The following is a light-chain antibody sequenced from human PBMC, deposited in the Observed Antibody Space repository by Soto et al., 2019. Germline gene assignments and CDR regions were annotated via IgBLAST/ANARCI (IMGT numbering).Light chain of an antibody. V-gene: IGKV3D-7*01. CDR1: QSVSSSY. J-gene: IGKJ1*01. CDR3: QQFYTPPT. CDR2: GAA. Sequence: EVVLTQSPGTPSLSPGERATLSCRASQSVSSSYLSWYQQKPGQAPRLLISGAATRATGIPARFGGSGSGTEFTLTISSLQSEDVAVYYCQQFYTPPTFGQGTKVDI.